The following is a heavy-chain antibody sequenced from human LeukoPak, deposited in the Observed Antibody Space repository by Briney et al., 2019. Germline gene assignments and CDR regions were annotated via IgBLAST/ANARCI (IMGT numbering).Heavy chain of an antibody. Sequence: ASVKVSCKASSYTFTNYGISWVRQAPGQGLEWMGWISAYNGETNYAQNLQDRVTMTTDTSTSTAYMELRSLRSDDTAVYYCARAPGGAAAVSYYYYMDVWGKGTTVTVSS. CDR3: ARAPGGAAAVSYYYYMDV. J-gene: IGHJ6*03. CDR2: ISAYNGET. D-gene: IGHD6-13*01. V-gene: IGHV1-18*01. CDR1: SYTFTNYG.